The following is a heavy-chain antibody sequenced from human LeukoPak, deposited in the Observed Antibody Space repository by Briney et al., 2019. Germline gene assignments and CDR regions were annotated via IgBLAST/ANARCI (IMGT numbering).Heavy chain of an antibody. Sequence: GGSLRLSCAASGFTFSDYEMYWVRQSPERGLEWVSYISSRGGTIYYADSVKGRFTISRDNAKNSLHLQMNSLRAEDTAIYYCAKELTPDRSGFDAFHIWGQGTMVTVSS. V-gene: IGHV3-48*03. CDR2: ISSRGGTI. D-gene: IGHD6-19*01. CDR3: AKELTPDRSGFDAFHI. CDR1: GFTFSDYE. J-gene: IGHJ3*02.